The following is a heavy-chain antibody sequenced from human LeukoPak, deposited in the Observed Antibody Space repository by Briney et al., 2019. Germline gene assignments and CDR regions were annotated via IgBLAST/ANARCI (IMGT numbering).Heavy chain of an antibody. J-gene: IGHJ6*02. CDR2: INTNTGNP. D-gene: IGHD6-13*01. V-gene: IGHV7-4-1*01. CDR1: GYTFTSYA. CDR3: ARDSSSWYSYYYYGMDV. Sequence: ASVKVSCKASGYTFTSYAMNWVRQAPGQGLEWMGWINTNTGNPTYAQGFTGRFVFSLDTSVSTAYLQICSLKAEDTAMYYCARDSSSWYSYYYYGMDVWGQGTTVTVSS.